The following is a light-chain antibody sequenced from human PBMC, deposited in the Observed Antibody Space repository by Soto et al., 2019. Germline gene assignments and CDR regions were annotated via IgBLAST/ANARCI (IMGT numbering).Light chain of an antibody. CDR2: GAS. CDR1: QSVSSSY. CDR3: QQYGSSPLT. V-gene: IGKV3-20*01. Sequence: EIVLTQSPGTLSLSPGERATLSCRASQSVSSSYLAWYQQKPGQAPRLLIYGASSRSTGIPDRFSGSGSGTDFTLTISRLEPEDCAVYYRQQYGSSPLTFGQGTRLEIK. J-gene: IGKJ5*01.